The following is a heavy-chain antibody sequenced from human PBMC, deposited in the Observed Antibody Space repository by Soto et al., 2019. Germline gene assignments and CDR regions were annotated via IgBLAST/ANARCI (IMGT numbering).Heavy chain of an antibody. D-gene: IGHD2-21*02. V-gene: IGHV3-30-3*01. Sequence: GGSLRLSCAASGFTFSSYAMHWVRQAPGKGLEWVAVISYDGSNKYYADSVKGRFTISRDNSKNTLYLQMNSLRAEDTAVYYCARDGDCGGDCYSFAPPEPFDYWGQGTLVTVSS. CDR3: ARDGDCGGDCYSFAPPEPFDY. CDR1: GFTFSSYA. J-gene: IGHJ4*02. CDR2: ISYDGSNK.